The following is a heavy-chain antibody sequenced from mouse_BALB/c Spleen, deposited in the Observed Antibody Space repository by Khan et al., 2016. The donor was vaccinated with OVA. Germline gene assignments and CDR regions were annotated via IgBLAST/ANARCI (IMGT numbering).Heavy chain of an antibody. D-gene: IGHD2-14*01. J-gene: IGHJ3*01. CDR2: INPSNGYT. Sequence: QVQLQQSGAELARPGASVKMSCKASGYTFTSYTIHWIKLRPGQGLEWIGYINPSNGYTNYNQKFKDKATLTADKSSTTAYMELSSLTSDDSALYNCVRDGAYQRNDGWIAYWGQGTLVTVSA. V-gene: IGHV1-4*01. CDR1: GYTFTSYT. CDR3: VRDGAYQRNDGWIAY.